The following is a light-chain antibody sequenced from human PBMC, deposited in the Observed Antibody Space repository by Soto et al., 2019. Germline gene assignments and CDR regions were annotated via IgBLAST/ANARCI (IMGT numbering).Light chain of an antibody. V-gene: IGLV1-40*01. J-gene: IGLJ3*02. Sequence: QSVLTQPPSVSGAPGQRVTISCTGSNSNIGARYDVHWYQQFPGTAPKLLIYGNTNRPSGIPDRFSGSRSGTSASLAITGLQAEDEAHYYCQSNDGLSGSRVFGGGTKLTVL. CDR3: QSNDGLSGSRV. CDR1: NSNIGARYD. CDR2: GNT.